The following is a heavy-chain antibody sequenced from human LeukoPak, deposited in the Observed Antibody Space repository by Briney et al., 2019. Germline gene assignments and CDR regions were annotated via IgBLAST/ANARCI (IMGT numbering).Heavy chain of an antibody. J-gene: IGHJ6*03. V-gene: IGHV1-2*02. CDR3: ARDPLVVVPAADYYYYYMDV. D-gene: IGHD2-2*01. CDR1: GYTFSDYT. CDR2: INPNSGGT. Sequence: ASVKVSCKASGYTFSDYTMHWVRQAPGQGLEWMGWINPNSGGTNYAQKFQGRVTMTRDTSISTAYMELSRLRSDDTAVYYCARDPLVVVPAADYYYYYMDVWGKGTTVTVSS.